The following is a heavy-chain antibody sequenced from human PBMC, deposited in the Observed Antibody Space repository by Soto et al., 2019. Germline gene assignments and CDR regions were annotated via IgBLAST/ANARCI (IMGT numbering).Heavy chain of an antibody. J-gene: IGHJ4*02. Sequence: ASLKVSCRASGYIFTNHAIHVVRQAPGQGLELSGWISAGRFDTEYGQRFQGRFIIAMDTSASAACMELSSLISEEAAVCYCARNILGGTSDYWGRG. D-gene: IGHD1-7*01. CDR2: ISAGRFDT. V-gene: IGHV1-3*01. CDR3: ARNILGGTSDY. CDR1: GYIFTNHA.